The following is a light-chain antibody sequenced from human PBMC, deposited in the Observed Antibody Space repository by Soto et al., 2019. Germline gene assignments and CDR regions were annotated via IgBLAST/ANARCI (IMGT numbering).Light chain of an antibody. J-gene: IGLJ2*01. Sequence: QSVLTQPPSVSGAPGQRVTISCTGSRSNIGAGYDVHWYQQLPGTAPKLPIYGNSNRPSGVPDRFSGSKSGTSASLAITGLQAEDEADYYCQSYDSGLSVVFGGGTKLTVL. V-gene: IGLV1-40*01. CDR1: RSNIGAGYD. CDR3: QSYDSGLSVV. CDR2: GNS.